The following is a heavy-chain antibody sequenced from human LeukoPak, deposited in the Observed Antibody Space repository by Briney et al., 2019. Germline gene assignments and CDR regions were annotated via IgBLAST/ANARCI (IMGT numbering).Heavy chain of an antibody. J-gene: IGHJ6*03. D-gene: IGHD3-10*01. CDR3: ARDLREVRGVIITYYCYMDV. Sequence: GGSLRLSCAASGFTFSSYWMSWVRQAPGKGLEWVANIKQDGSEKYYVDSVKGRFTISRDNAKNSLYLQMNSLRAEDTAVYYCARDLREVRGVIITYYCYMDVWGKGTTVTVSS. CDR1: GFTFSSYW. V-gene: IGHV3-7*01. CDR2: IKQDGSEK.